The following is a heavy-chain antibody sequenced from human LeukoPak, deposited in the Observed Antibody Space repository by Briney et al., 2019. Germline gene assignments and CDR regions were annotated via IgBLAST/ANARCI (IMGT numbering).Heavy chain of an antibody. CDR2: ISSSGSTI. CDR3: ARDALYDSGGYSLGGNNY. CDR1: GFTFSDYY. V-gene: IGHV3-11*01. Sequence: PGGSLRLSCAASGFTFSDYYMSWIRQAPGKGLEWVSYISSSGSTIYYADSVKGRFTISRDNAKNSLYLQMNSLRAEDTAVYYCARDALYDSGGYSLGGNNYWGQGTLVTVSS. J-gene: IGHJ4*02. D-gene: IGHD3-22*01.